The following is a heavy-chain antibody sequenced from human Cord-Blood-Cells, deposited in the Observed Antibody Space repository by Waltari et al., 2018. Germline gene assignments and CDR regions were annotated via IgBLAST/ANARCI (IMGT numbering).Heavy chain of an antibody. CDR2: IYYSGST. Sequence: QVQLQESGPGLVKSSQTLSLTCTVSGGSISSGDYYWSWIRQPPGKGLEWIGYIYYSGSTYYNPSLKSRVTISVDTSKNQFSLKLSSVTAADTAVYYCARETAEFGDYVGWFDPWGQGTLVTVSS. CDR3: ARETAEFGDYVGWFDP. J-gene: IGHJ5*02. V-gene: IGHV4-30-4*08. CDR1: GGSISSGDYY. D-gene: IGHD4-17*01.